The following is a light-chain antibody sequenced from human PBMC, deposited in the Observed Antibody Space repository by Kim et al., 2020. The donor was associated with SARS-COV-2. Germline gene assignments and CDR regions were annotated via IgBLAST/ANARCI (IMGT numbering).Light chain of an antibody. V-gene: IGKV3-11*01. CDR1: QSIDTY. CDR2: DAS. Sequence: PGERATLSCRASQSIDTYLAWYQQRPGQARRLLVYDASNRATGVPDRFSGSGSGTDFTLTISSLEPEDFSTYYCQQRNSWPPAVTFGGGTKVEIK. J-gene: IGKJ4*01. CDR3: QQRNSWPPAVT.